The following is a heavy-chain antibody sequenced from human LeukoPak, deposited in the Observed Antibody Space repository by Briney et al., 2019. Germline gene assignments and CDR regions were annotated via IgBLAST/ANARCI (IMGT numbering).Heavy chain of an antibody. D-gene: IGHD5-18*01. V-gene: IGHV3-30-3*01. CDR1: GFTFSSYA. CDR3: ARAVSAMVSYNWFDP. CDR2: ISYDGSNK. J-gene: IGHJ5*02. Sequence: GGSLRLSCAASGFTFSSYAMHWVRQAPGKGLEWVAVISYDGSNKYYADSVKGRFTISRDNSKNTLYLQMNSLRAEDTAVYYCARAVSAMVSYNWFDPWGQGTLVTVSS.